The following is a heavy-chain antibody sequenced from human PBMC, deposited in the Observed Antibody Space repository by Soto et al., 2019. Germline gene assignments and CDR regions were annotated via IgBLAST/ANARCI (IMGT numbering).Heavy chain of an antibody. J-gene: IGHJ4*02. CDR3: VRANDCSSTSCSYYFDY. D-gene: IGHD2-2*01. Sequence: EVQLVESGGGLVQWGGSLRLSCAASGFTFSGYSVNWVRQAPGKGLEWVSYISSGSKTIYYAESVKGRFTVSRDNARNSQYLQMNSLRDEDTAVYYCVRANDCSSTSCSYYFDYWGQGTLVTVSS. CDR2: ISSGSKTI. CDR1: GFTFSGYS. V-gene: IGHV3-48*02.